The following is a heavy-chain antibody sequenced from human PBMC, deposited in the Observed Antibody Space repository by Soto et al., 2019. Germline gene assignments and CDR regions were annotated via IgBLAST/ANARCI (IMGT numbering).Heavy chain of an antibody. V-gene: IGHV3-21*01. D-gene: IGHD3-16*02. Sequence: GGSLRLSCAASGFTFSSYAMSWVRQAPGKGLEWVSSISSSSSYIYYADSVKGRFTISRDNAKNSLYLQMNSLRAEDTAVYYCASLDYIWGSYRYPFDYWGQGTLVTVSS. CDR1: GFTFSSYA. CDR2: ISSSSSYI. J-gene: IGHJ4*02. CDR3: ASLDYIWGSYRYPFDY.